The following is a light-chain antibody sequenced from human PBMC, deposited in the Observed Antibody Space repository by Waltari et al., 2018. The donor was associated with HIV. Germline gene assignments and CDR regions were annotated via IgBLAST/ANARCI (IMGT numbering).Light chain of an antibody. CDR1: DIGRKH. V-gene: IGLV3-21*01. Sequence: SYVLTQPPSVSVAPGETARITCGGSDIGRKHVHWYQQKSGQAPLLGIYADRLRPSGIPARLSGSNAGNTATLTISRVEGADEADYYCQVWENSRDQSFGPGTRVTV. CDR3: QVWENSRDQS. CDR2: ADR. J-gene: IGLJ1*01.